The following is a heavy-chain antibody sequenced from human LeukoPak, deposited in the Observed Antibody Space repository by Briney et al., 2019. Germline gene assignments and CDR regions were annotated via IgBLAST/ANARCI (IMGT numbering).Heavy chain of an antibody. CDR1: GFTFDDYT. V-gene: IGHV3-21*01. J-gene: IGHJ4*02. D-gene: IGHD2-2*01. CDR3: ANHLACGSTSCPPFDD. Sequence: PGGSLRLSCAASGFTFDDYTMHWVRQAPGKGLEWVSSISSSSSYIYYADSVEGRFIISRDNAKNSLYLQMNSLRVEDTAVYYCANHLACGSTSCPPFDDWGQGTLVTVSS. CDR2: ISSSSSYI.